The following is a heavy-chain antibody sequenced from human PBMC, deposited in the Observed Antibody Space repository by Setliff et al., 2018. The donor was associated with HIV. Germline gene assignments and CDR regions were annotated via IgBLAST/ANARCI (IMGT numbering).Heavy chain of an antibody. CDR1: GGSISDSH. J-gene: IGHJ4*02. V-gene: IGHV4-59*12. CDR3: ARGTYGGYAGLFDY. CDR2: VYYSGST. Sequence: SETLSLTCTVSGGSISDSHWSWIRQPPGKGLEWIGYVYYSGSTYYNPSLKSRVTISVDTSKNQFSLKLSSVTAADTAVYYCARGTYGGYAGLFDYWGQGSLVTVSS. D-gene: IGHD5-12*01.